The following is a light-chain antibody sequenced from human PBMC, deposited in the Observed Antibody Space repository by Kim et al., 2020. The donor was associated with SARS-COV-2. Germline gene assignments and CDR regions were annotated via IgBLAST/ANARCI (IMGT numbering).Light chain of an antibody. CDR1: ETIRIF. Sequence: SVSIGDRVIINRGASETIRIFLKWYQQKPGKAPEPLLYCTHRLQKGVTKRLSGSGSGTDYTLNMSSLTSEDFETYYCKQSNSVHGTCGQGTKVDIK. V-gene: IGKV1-39*01. J-gene: IGKJ2*01. CDR2: CTH. CDR3: KQSNSVHGT.